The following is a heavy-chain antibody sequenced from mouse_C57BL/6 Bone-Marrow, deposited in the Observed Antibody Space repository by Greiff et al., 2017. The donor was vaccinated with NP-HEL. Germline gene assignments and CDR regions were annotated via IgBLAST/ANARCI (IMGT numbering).Heavy chain of an antibody. D-gene: IGHD1-1*01. CDR2: INPNNGGS. Sequence: VQLQQSGPELVKPGASVKISCKASGYTFTDYYMNWVRQSNGKSLEWIGDINPNNGGSSYNQRFKGKATLTVDKSSSTAYMELRSLTSEDSAVYNCARDYYGSSWYLDVWGTGTTVTVSS. J-gene: IGHJ1*03. CDR1: GYTFTDYY. V-gene: IGHV1-26*01. CDR3: ARDYYGSSWYLDV.